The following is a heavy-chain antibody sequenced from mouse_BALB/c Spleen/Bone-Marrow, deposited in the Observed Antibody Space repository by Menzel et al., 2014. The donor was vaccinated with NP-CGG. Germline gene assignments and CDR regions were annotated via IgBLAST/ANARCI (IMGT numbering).Heavy chain of an antibody. D-gene: IGHD2-14*01. CDR2: IDTSDSYI. J-gene: IGHJ3*01. Sequence: LVESGAELVMPGASVKMSCKASGYTFTDYWMHWVKRRPGQGLEWIGAIDTSDSYISYNQKFKGKATLTVDESSSTAYMQLSSLTSEDSAVYHCARSDYRYDPLANWGQGTLVTVSA. CDR1: GYTFTDYW. CDR3: ARSDYRYDPLAN. V-gene: IGHV1-69*01.